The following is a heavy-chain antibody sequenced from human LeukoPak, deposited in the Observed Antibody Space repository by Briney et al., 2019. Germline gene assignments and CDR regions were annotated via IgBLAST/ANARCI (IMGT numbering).Heavy chain of an antibody. CDR3: AKNRLRVPAAMGWFDP. V-gene: IGHV3-30*02. CDR2: IRYDGSNE. J-gene: IGHJ5*02. D-gene: IGHD2-2*01. CDR1: GFTFSSYG. Sequence: GGSLRLSCAASGFTFSSYGMHWVRQAPGKGLEWVAFIRYDGSNEYYADSVKGRFTISRDNSKNTLYLQMNSLRAEDTAVYYCAKNRLRVPAAMGWFDPWGQGTLVTVSS.